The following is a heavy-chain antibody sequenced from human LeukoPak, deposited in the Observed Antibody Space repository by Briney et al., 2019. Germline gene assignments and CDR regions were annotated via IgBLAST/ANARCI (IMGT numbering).Heavy chain of an antibody. CDR1: GYTFTGYY. J-gene: IGHJ6*02. V-gene: IGHV1-2*02. CDR3: ARTPWIQLNYYYYYYGMDV. Sequence: GASVKVSCKASGYTFTGYYMHWVRQAPGQGLEWMGWINPNSGGTNYAQKFQGRVTMTRDTSISTAYMELSRLRSDDTAVYYCARTPWIQLNYYYYYYGMDVWGQGTTVTVSS. D-gene: IGHD5-18*01. CDR2: INPNSGGT.